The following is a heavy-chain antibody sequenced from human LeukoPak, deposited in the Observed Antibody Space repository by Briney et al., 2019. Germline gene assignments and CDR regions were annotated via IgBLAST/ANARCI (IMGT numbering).Heavy chain of an antibody. CDR2: IKQDGSEE. D-gene: IGHD3-10*01. CDR1: GFTFKSYW. CDR3: AGSGRLGASDI. V-gene: IGHV3-7*01. Sequence: PGGSLRLSCAASGFTFKSYWMSWVRQAPGKGLEWVANIKQDGSEEYYVDSVKGRFTISRDNTENSLSLQMNSLRGEDTALYFCAGSGRLGASDIWGQGTMVTVSS. J-gene: IGHJ3*02.